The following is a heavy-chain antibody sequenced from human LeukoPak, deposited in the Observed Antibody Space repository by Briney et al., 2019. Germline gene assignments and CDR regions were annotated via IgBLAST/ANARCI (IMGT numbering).Heavy chain of an antibody. D-gene: IGHD2-8*01. CDR3: AKDRGHCVNGVCHNYYYMDV. V-gene: IGHV3-23*01. J-gene: IGHJ6*03. CDR1: GHTFSRYA. Sequence: GGSLKLSCAASGHTFSRYAMRWVRQAPGKGLEWVSTISAGGGSTDYADSVKGRFTISRDNSKTTLYLQMNSLRAEDTAVYYCAKDRGHCVNGVCHNYYYMDVWGKGTTVTVSS. CDR2: ISAGGGST.